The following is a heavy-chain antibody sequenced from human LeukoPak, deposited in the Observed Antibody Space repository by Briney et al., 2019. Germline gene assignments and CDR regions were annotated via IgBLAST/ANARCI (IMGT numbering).Heavy chain of an antibody. V-gene: IGHV1-18*01. Sequence: ASVKVSCKASGYTFSGYGISWVRQAPGQGLEWMGWISAYNGNTNYVKKLQGRVTMTTDTSTTTAYMELRSLRSDDTAVYYCARDDLGYCNGGSWYTLYDYWGQGTLVTVSS. CDR1: GYTFSGYG. D-gene: IGHD2-15*01. CDR2: ISAYNGNT. J-gene: IGHJ4*02. CDR3: ARDDLGYCNGGSWYTLYDY.